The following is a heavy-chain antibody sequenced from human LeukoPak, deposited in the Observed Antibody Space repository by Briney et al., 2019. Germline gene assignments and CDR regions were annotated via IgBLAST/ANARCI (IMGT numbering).Heavy chain of an antibody. CDR1: GFTFTSYW. V-gene: IGHV3-7*01. D-gene: IGHD4-23*01. CDR3: ARESDYGGKNFDY. J-gene: IGHJ4*02. Sequence: PGGSLRLSCAAPGFTFTSYWMIWVRQAPGKGLEWVANIKQDGSEKYYVDSVKGRFTISRDNAKNSLYLQMNSLRAEDTAVYYCARESDYGGKNFDYWGLGTLVTVSS. CDR2: IKQDGSEK.